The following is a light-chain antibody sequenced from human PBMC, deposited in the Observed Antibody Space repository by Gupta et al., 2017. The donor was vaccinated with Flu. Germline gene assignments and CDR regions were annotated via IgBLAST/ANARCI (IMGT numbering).Light chain of an antibody. CDR3: CSYAGSDADV. Sequence: SITSSCTGTSSDVGRFNLVSWYQQYPGKAPKLIIYEGSRRPSGVSNRFSGSKSGNTASLTISGLQAEDEADYYCCSYAGSDADVFGTGTKVTVL. J-gene: IGLJ1*01. CDR2: EGS. V-gene: IGLV2-23*01. CDR1: SSDVGRFNL.